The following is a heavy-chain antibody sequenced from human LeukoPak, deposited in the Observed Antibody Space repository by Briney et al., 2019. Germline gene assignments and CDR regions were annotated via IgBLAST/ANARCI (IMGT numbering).Heavy chain of an antibody. CDR3: ARDRQVVPAAINYDWFDP. D-gene: IGHD2-2*02. J-gene: IGHJ5*02. Sequence: SVKVSCKASGGTFSSYAISWVRQAPGQGLEWMGGIIPIFGTANYAQKFQGRVTITADKSTSTAYMELSSLRSEDTAVYYCARDRQVVPAAINYDWFDPWGQGTLVTVSS. CDR2: IIPIFGTA. V-gene: IGHV1-69*06. CDR1: GGTFSSYA.